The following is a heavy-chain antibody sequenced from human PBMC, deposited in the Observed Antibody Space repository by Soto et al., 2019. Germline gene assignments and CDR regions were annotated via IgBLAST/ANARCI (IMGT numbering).Heavy chain of an antibody. CDR2: ISAYNGNT. Sequence: ASVKVSCKASGYTFTSYGISWVRQAPGQGLEWMGWISAYNGNTNYAQKLQGRVTMTTDTSTSTAYMELRSLRSDDTAVYYCARVPSFRGDSSGYVHYYYGMDVWGQGTTVTVSS. CDR1: GYTFTSYG. CDR3: ARVPSFRGDSSGYVHYYYGMDV. J-gene: IGHJ6*02. D-gene: IGHD3-22*01. V-gene: IGHV1-18*04.